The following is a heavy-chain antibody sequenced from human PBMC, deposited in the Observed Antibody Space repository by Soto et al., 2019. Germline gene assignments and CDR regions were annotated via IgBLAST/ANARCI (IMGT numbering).Heavy chain of an antibody. Sequence: PGWSLRLSCSASGFTFRSYWMHWVRQAPGKGLMWVSRINSDGSSINYADFVKGRLIISRDNAKNTLYLQMNSLRAEDTAVYYWARNSPGVSALWVDRWGQGTKVTVAS. CDR3: ARNSPGVSALWVDR. J-gene: IGHJ6*02. CDR1: GFTFRSYW. D-gene: IGHD2-15*01. CDR2: INSDGSSI. V-gene: IGHV3-74*01.